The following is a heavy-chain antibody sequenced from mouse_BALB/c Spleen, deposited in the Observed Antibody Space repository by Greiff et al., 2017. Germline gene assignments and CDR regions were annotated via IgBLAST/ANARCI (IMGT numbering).Heavy chain of an antibody. J-gene: IGHJ3*01. CDR3: ARGYYGSRSWFAY. Sequence: EVNVVESGGGLVQPGGSRKLSCAASGFTFSSFGMHWVRQAPEKGLEWVAYISSGSSTIYYADTVKGRFTISRDNPKNTLFLQMTSLRSEDTAMYYCARGYYGSRSWFAYWGQGTLVTVSA. CDR1: GFTFSSFG. CDR2: ISSGSSTI. V-gene: IGHV5-17*02. D-gene: IGHD1-1*01.